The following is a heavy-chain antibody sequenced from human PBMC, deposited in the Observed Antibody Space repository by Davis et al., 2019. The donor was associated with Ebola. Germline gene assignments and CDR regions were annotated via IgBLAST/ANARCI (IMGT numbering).Heavy chain of an antibody. J-gene: IGHJ4*02. V-gene: IGHV3-74*01. CDR3: ARTDSSSGLDY. CDR1: GFTFSSYW. D-gene: IGHD6-6*01. Sequence: GESLKISCAASGFTFSSYWMHWVRQAPGKGLVWVSRINSDGSSTSYADSVKGRFTISRDNAKNTVYLQMNSLRAEDTAVYYCARTDSSSGLDYWGQGTLVTVSS. CDR2: INSDGSST.